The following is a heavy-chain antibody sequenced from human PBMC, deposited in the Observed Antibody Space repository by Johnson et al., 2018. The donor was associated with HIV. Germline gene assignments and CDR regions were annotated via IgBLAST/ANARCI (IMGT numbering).Heavy chain of an antibody. CDR2: ISYDETND. V-gene: IGHV3-30*04. Sequence: QVQLVESGGGVVQPGRSLRLSSAASGFTFSSYAMHWVRQAPGKGLEWVAVISYDETNDYYADSVKGRFTISRANPKNTLYLQLHSLRVEETAVYYCAKGISGYSDAFDIWGQGTMVTVSS. D-gene: IGHD3-10*01. CDR1: GFTFSSYA. CDR3: AKGISGYSDAFDI. J-gene: IGHJ3*02.